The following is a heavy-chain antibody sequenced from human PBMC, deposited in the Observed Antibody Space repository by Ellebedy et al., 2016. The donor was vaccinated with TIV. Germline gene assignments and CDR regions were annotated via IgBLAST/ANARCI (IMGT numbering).Heavy chain of an antibody. D-gene: IGHD6-13*01. CDR1: GYTFTSYG. CDR2: ISAYNGNT. J-gene: IGHJ5*02. V-gene: IGHV1-18*01. CDR3: ARVGTSSSWYLGRRNWFNP. Sequence: ASVKVSXXASGYTFTSYGISWVRQAPGQGLEWMGWISAYNGNTNYAQKLQGRVTMTTDTSTSTAYMELRSLRSDDTAVYYCARVGTSSSWYLGRRNWFNPWGQGTLVTVSS.